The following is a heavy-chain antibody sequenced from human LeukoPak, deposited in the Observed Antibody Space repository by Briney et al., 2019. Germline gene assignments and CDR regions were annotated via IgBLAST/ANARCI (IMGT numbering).Heavy chain of an antibody. CDR2: IHYSGNT. V-gene: IGHV4-59*08. D-gene: IGHD3-22*01. J-gene: IGHJ3*02. CDR3: ATETLIVNGFNI. CDR1: GGSISSYY. Sequence: SETLSLTCTVSGGSISSYYWSWSRQPPGKGLEWIGYIHYSGNTNYNPSLKSRVTISVDTSKRQFSLRLSSVTAADTAVYYCATETLIVNGFNIWGQGIMVSASS.